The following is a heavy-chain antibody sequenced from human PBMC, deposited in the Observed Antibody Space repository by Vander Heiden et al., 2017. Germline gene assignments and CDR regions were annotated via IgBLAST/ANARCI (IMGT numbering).Heavy chain of an antibody. CDR1: GYTFTSYY. D-gene: IGHD6-13*01. V-gene: IGHV1-46*01. Sequence: QVQLVQSGAEVKKPGASVQVSCKASGYTFTSYYMHGVRQAPGQGLEWMGIINPSGGSTSYAQKFQGRVTMTRDTSTSTVYMELSSLRSEDTAVYYCASSLIAAAGYVWGQGTTVTVSS. CDR3: ASSLIAAAGYV. J-gene: IGHJ6*02. CDR2: INPSGGST.